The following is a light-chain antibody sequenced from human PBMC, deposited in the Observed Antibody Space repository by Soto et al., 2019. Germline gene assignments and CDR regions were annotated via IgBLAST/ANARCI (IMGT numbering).Light chain of an antibody. CDR2: EVT. Sequence: QSALTQPPSASGSPGQSVTISCTGTSSDVGGYNYVSWYQHHPGKAPKLMIYEVTKRPSGVPDRFSGSKSGNTASLTVSGLQAEDEADYYCSSYGGSSNLVFGGGTKVTVL. J-gene: IGLJ2*01. CDR3: SSYGGSSNLV. CDR1: SSDVGGYNY. V-gene: IGLV2-8*01.